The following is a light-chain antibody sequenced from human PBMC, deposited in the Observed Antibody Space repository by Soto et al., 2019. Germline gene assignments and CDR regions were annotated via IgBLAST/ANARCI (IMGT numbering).Light chain of an antibody. Sequence: EIVLTQSPATLSLSPGERATLSCRASQSFSSYLAWYQQKPGQAPRLLIYDASNRATGIPARFSGSGSGTDFTLTISSLEPEDFAVYYCQQRSNSWTFGQGTKVDIK. V-gene: IGKV3-11*01. J-gene: IGKJ1*01. CDR1: QSFSSY. CDR2: DAS. CDR3: QQRSNSWT.